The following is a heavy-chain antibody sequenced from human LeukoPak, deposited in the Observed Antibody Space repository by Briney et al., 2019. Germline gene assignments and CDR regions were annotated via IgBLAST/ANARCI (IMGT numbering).Heavy chain of an antibody. V-gene: IGHV4-61*02. CDR2: IYTSGTT. J-gene: IGHJ3*02. CDR3: ARGPSGYDYVWGSYHDAFDI. CDR1: GGSISSGFYY. Sequence: SETLSLTCTVSGGSISSGFYYWTWIRQPAGKGLEWIGRIYTSGTTNYNPSLKNRVTISVDTSRNQFSLKLSSVTAADTAVYYCARGPSGYDYVWGSYHDAFDIWGQGTMVTVSS. D-gene: IGHD3-16*02.